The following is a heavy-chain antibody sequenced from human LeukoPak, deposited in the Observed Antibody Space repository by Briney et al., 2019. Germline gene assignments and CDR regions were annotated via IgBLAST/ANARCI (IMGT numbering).Heavy chain of an antibody. D-gene: IGHD5-24*01. CDR3: ARASDGYNPLGGDY. CDR2: IWYDGSNK. CDR1: GFTFSSHG. Sequence: GGSLRLSCAASGFTFSSHGMHWVRQAPGKGLEWVAVIWYDGSNKYYADSVKGRFTISRDNSKNTLYLQMNSLRAEDTAVYYCARASDGYNPLGGDYWGQGTLVTVSS. V-gene: IGHV3-33*01. J-gene: IGHJ4*02.